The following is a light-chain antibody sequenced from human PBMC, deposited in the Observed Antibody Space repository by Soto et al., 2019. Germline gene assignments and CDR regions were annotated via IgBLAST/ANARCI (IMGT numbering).Light chain of an antibody. V-gene: IGKV1-33*01. CDR2: DVS. CDR1: QDIGHY. Sequence: DIQMTQSPSSLSASVGDRVTITCQASQDIGHYLNWYQQKAGKAPKLLIYDVSNLETGVPSRFSGGGSGTSFTFTISSLQPEDVATYFCQQYETFSGTFGPGTKVEI. J-gene: IGKJ1*01. CDR3: QQYETFSGT.